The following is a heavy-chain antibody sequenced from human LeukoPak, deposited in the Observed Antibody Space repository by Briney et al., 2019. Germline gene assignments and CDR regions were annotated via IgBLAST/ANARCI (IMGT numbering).Heavy chain of an antibody. D-gene: IGHD3-10*01. CDR1: GGSTSSYY. J-gene: IGHJ6*03. Sequence: SETLSLTCTVSGGSTSSYYWSWIRQPPGKGLEWIGYIYYSGSTNYNPSLKSRVTISVDTSKNQFSLKLSSVTAADTAVYYCARADYGSGSYFYYYYYMDVWGKGTTVTISS. V-gene: IGHV4-59*01. CDR3: ARADYGSGSYFYYYYYMDV. CDR2: IYYSGST.